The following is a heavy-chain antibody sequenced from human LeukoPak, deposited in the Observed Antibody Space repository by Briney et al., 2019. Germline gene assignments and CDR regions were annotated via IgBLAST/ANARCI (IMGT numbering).Heavy chain of an antibody. D-gene: IGHD3-10*01. V-gene: IGHV1-2*02. CDR2: INPNNGST. CDR3: ARDMADTGSHNWFDP. CDR1: GYTVTGYY. J-gene: IGHJ5*02. Sequence: ASVRVSCKASGYTVTGYYLHWVRQAPGQGLEWMGWINPNNGSTNYAQKFQGRLTMTSDTSINTAFLDLYSLRSDDTAVYYCARDMADTGSHNWFDPWGHGTLVTVSS.